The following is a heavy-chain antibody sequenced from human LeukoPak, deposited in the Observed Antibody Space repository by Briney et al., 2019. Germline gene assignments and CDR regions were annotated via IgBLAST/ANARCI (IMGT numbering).Heavy chain of an antibody. D-gene: IGHD6-6*01. CDR3: ARGEVAASFDY. Sequence: PSETLSLTCDVYGGSFSGYYWSWIRQPPGKELEWIGEINHSGSTNYNRSLKSRVTISVDTSKNQFSLKLSSVTAADTAVYYCARGEVAASFDYWGQGTLVTVSS. CDR2: INHSGST. V-gene: IGHV4-34*01. J-gene: IGHJ4*02. CDR1: GGSFSGYY.